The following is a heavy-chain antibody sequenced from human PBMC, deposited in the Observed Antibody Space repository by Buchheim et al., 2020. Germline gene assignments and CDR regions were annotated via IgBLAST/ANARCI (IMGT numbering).Heavy chain of an antibody. V-gene: IGHV4-31*03. D-gene: IGHD3-22*01. J-gene: IGHJ6*02. CDR3: ARDHDSSGYYPWSNTYYYGMDV. Sequence: QVQLQESGPGLVKPSQTLSLTCTVSGGSISSGGYYWSWIRQHPGKGLEWIGYIYYSGSTYYNPSLKSRVTISVDPSKNQFSLKLSSVTAADTAVYYCARDHDSSGYYPWSNTYYYGMDVWGQGTT. CDR1: GGSISSGGYY. CDR2: IYYSGST.